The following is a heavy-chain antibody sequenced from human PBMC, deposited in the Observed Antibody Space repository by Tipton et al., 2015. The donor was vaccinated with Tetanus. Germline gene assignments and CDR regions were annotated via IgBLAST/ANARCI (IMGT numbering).Heavy chain of an antibody. D-gene: IGHD5-24*01. J-gene: IGHJ3*01. CDR2: IKEDGSEM. V-gene: IGHV3-7*01. Sequence: GSLRLSCVASGFTFRSYWMSWVRQAPGKGLEWVANIKEDGSEMYYADSVKGRFTISRDNARNSLSVHMNSLTAEDTAVYFCARRTNSGHVYNPLDLWGQGTMVTVSS. CDR1: GFTFRSYW. CDR3: ARRTNSGHVYNPLDL.